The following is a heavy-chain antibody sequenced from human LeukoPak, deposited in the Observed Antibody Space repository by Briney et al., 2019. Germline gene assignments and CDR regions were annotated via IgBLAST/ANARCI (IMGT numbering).Heavy chain of an antibody. D-gene: IGHD5-12*01. J-gene: IGHJ4*02. Sequence: SETLSLTCTVSGVSISSSSYYWGWIRQPPGKGLEWIGSIYYSGSTYYNPSLKSRVTISADTSKNQFSLKLTSVTAADTAVYYCASDGYSGYDPNYWGQGTLVTVSS. V-gene: IGHV4-39*07. CDR1: GVSISSSSYY. CDR3: ASDGYSGYDPNY. CDR2: IYYSGST.